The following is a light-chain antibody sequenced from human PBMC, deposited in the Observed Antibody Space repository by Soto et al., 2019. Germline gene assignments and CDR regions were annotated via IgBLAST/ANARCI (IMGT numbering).Light chain of an antibody. CDR2: AAS. Sequence: DIQMTQSPSLLSASVGDRVTIICRASQDIGISLAWFQQKIAEAPRTLIYAASTLQSGVPSKFRGSGSATDFSLTITTLQPEDFATYYCQQYVNYPYTFGQGSKLEIK. J-gene: IGKJ2*01. CDR3: QQYVNYPYT. CDR1: QDIGIS. V-gene: IGKV1-16*02.